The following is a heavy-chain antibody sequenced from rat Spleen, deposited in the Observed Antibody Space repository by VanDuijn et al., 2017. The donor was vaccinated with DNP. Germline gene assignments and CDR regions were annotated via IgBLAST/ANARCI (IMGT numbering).Heavy chain of an antibody. J-gene: IGHJ2*01. D-gene: IGHD1-2*01. CDR2: MWSGGST. CDR1: GFSLTSNS. CDR3: VREGAALDY. V-gene: IGHV2-15*01. Sequence: QVQLKESGPGLVQPSQTLSLTCTVSGFSLTSNSVSWVRQPPGKGLEWMGTMWSGGSTDYNPALKSRLSISRDTSKNQVFLKMNSLQSEDTPTYYGVREGAALDYWGQGVMVAVSS.